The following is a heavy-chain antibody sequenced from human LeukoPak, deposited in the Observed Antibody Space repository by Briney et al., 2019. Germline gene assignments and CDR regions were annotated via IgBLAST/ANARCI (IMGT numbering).Heavy chain of an antibody. CDR1: GFTFSRYG. V-gene: IGHV3-21*01. CDR2: ISSSSSYI. D-gene: IGHD3-16*01. J-gene: IGHJ3*02. Sequence: GGSLRLSCAASGFTFSRYGMNWVRQAPGKGLEWVSSISSSSSYIYYADSVKGRFTISRDNAKNSLYLQMNSLRAEDTAVYYCAREYSVWGSFDNWGQGTMVTVSS. CDR3: AREYSVWGSFDN.